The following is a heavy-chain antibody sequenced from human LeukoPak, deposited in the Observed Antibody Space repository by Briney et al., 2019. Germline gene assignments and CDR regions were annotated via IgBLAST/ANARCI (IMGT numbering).Heavy chain of an antibody. Sequence: GSLRLSCAASGFTVSSNYMSWIRQPPGKGLEWIGEINHSGSTNYNPSLKSRVTISVDTSKNQFSLKLSSVTAADTAVYYCARVAAAILVPYYMDVWGKGTTVTVSS. V-gene: IGHV4-34*01. D-gene: IGHD6-13*01. CDR1: GFTVSSNY. CDR3: ARVAAAILVPYYMDV. J-gene: IGHJ6*03. CDR2: INHSGST.